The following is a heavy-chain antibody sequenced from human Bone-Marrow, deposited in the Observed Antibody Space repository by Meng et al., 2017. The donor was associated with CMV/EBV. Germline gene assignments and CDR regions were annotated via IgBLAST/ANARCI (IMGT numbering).Heavy chain of an antibody. CDR3: ARDRKVGIEASDEYCFDV. CDR1: SCAGDC. CDR2: ISHSGSA. Sequence: SCAGDCVRWVRRHPGKGLGWIGSISHSGSAFYYASLQSRMSMEVATSKNQFTLRMTSVTAADTAVYYCARDRKVGIEASDEYCFDVWGRGTLVTVSS. J-gene: IGHJ4*02. D-gene: IGHD2-21*01. V-gene: IGHV4-31*02.